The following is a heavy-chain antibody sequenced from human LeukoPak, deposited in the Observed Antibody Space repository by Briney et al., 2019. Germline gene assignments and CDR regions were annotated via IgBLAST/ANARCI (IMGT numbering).Heavy chain of an antibody. D-gene: IGHD3-22*01. V-gene: IGHV1-2*02. CDR1: GYTFTGYY. CDR2: INPNSGGT. CDR3: ASLDYYDSSGYHASATGY. Sequence: GASVKVSCKASGYTFTGYYMHWVRQAPGQGLEWMGWINPNSGGTNYAQKFQGRVTMTRDTSISTAYMELSRLRSDDTAVYYCASLDYYDSSGYHASATGYWGQGTLVTVSS. J-gene: IGHJ4*02.